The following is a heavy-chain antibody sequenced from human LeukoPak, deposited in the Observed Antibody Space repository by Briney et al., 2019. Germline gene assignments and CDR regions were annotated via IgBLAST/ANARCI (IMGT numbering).Heavy chain of an antibody. D-gene: IGHD2-2*02. CDR2: IYYSGST. J-gene: IGHJ4*02. Sequence: SETLSLTCTVYGGYISSYYWSSIRQPPGKGLEWIGYIYYSGSTNYNPSLKSRVTISVDTSKNQFSLKLSSVTAADTAVYYCARRYTASPGERFDYWGQGTLVTVSS. V-gene: IGHV4-59*01. CDR3: ARRYTASPGERFDY. CDR1: GGYISSYY.